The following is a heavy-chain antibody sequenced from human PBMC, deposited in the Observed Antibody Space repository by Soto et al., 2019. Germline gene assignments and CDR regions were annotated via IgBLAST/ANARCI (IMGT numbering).Heavy chain of an antibody. D-gene: IGHD3-10*01. J-gene: IGHJ4*02. CDR3: ARGGPPIDY. CDR1: GYTFTDYA. V-gene: IGHV1-3*01. Sequence: QVQLVQSGAEVKKPGASVKVSCKASGYTFTDYAMHWVRQAPGQRLEWMGWINAGNGNTKYSQKFQGRVTITRDTSASTAYMELSSLRSEDTAVYYCARGGPPIDYWGQGTLVTVSS. CDR2: INAGNGNT.